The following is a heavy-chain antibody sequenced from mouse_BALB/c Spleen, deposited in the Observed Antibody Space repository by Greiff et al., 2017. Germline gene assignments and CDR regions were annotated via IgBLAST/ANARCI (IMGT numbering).Heavy chain of an antibody. CDR3: ARSGGRGAMDY. CDR1: GFNIKDTY. CDR2: IDPANGNT. Sequence: EVQLQQSGAELVKPGASVKLSCTASGFNIKDTYMHWVKQRPEQGLEWIGRIDPANGNTKYDPKFQGKATITADTSSNTADLQLSSLTSEDTAVYYCARSGGRGAMDYWGQGTSVTVSS. D-gene: IGHD3-1*01. J-gene: IGHJ4*01. V-gene: IGHV14-3*02.